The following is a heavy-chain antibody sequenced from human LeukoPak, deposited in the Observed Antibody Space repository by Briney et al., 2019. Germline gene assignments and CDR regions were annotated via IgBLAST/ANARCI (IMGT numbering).Heavy chain of an antibody. D-gene: IGHD3-3*01. CDR3: ARRFDYYNDFDV. Sequence: SETLSLTCTVSGGSIGSHYWMWIRQPPGRGLEWIGVNYAGTTNYNPSLESRVTISVDTSKKQFSLKLSSVTAADTAVYYCARRFDYYNDFDVWGQGTTVIVSS. CDR1: GGSIGSHY. CDR2: VNYAGTT. J-gene: IGHJ6*02. V-gene: IGHV4-59*08.